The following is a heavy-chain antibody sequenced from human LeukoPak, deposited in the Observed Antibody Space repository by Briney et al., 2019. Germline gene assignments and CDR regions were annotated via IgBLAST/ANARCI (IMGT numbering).Heavy chain of an antibody. CDR2: IYTSGST. J-gene: IGHJ4*02. V-gene: IGHV4-4*07. D-gene: IGHD3-22*01. CDR3: ARDLTDYYELDY. CDR1: GGSISSYY. Sequence: SETLSLTCTVSGGSISSYYWNWIRQPAGKGLEWIGRIYTSGSTNYNPSLKSRVTMSVDTSKNQLSLNLISVTAADTAVYYCARDLTDYYELDYWGQGTLVTVSS.